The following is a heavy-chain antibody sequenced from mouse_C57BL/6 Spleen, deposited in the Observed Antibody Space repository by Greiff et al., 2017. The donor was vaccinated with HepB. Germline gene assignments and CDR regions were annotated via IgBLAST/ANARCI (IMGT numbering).Heavy chain of an antibody. CDR1: GYTFTGYW. J-gene: IGHJ4*01. CDR2: ILPGSGST. Sequence: VQLQQSGAELMKPGASVKLSCKATGYTFTGYWIEWVKQRPGHGLEWIGEILPGSGSTNYNEKFKGKATFTADTSSNTAYMQLSSLTTEDSAIYYCARLAGRPYYSNYGRNYYAMDYWGQGTSVTVSS. CDR3: ARLAGRPYYSNYGRNYYAMDY. D-gene: IGHD2-5*01. V-gene: IGHV1-9*01.